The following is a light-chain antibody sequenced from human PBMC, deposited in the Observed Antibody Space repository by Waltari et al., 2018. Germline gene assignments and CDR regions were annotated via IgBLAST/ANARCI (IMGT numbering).Light chain of an antibody. CDR3: QQFDNWPRT. V-gene: IGKV3-15*01. CDR1: QSVSRD. J-gene: IGKJ1*01. CDR2: RSS. Sequence: EIVMTQSPATLSVSPGERATLSCRASQSVSRDLAWYQHKAGQAPRLLIYRSSTRAPGILARFSGSGSGTDFTLTICSLQSEDFAVYYWQQFDNWPRTFGQGTNVEIK.